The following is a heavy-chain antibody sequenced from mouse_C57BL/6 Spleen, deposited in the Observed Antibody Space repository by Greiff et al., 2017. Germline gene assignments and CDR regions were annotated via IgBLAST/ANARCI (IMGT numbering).Heavy chain of an antibody. V-gene: IGHV1-72*01. D-gene: IGHD1-1*01. J-gene: IGHJ4*01. CDR2: IDPNSGGT. Sequence: VQLQQPGAELVKPGASVKLSCKASGYTFTSYWMHWVKQRPGRGLEWIGRIDPNSGGTKYNEKFKSKATLTVDKPSSTAYMQLSSLTSEDSAVYYCARSDVTTVVAGYYYAMDYWGQGTSVTVSS. CDR1: GYTFTSYW. CDR3: ARSDVTTVVAGYYYAMDY.